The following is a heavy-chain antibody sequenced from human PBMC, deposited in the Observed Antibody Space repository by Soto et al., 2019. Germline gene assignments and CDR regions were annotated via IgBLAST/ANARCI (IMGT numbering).Heavy chain of an antibody. CDR3: ARDSSGWSGDNWFDP. D-gene: IGHD6-19*01. CDR1: GVTFSSYA. V-gene: IGHV1-69*06. J-gene: IGHJ5*02. CDR2: IIPIFGTA. Sequence: SVKVSCKASGVTFSSYAISWVRQAPGQGLEWMGGIIPIFGTANYAQKFQGRVTITADKSTSTAYMELSSLRSEDTAVYYCARDSSGWSGDNWFDPWGQGTLVTVSS.